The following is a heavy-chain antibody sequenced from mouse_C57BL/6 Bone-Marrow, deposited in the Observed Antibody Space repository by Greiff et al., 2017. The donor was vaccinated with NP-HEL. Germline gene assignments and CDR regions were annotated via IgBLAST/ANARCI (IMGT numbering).Heavy chain of an antibody. CDR3: ARDGYDGDYAMDY. J-gene: IGHJ4*01. CDR2: ISDGGSYT. CDR1: GFTFSSYA. D-gene: IGHD2-2*01. Sequence: EVMLVESGGGLVKPGGSLKLSCAASGFTFSSYAMSWVRQTPDKRLEWVATISDGGSYTYYPHNVKGQFTISRDNAKNNLYLQMSHLQSEDTAMYYCARDGYDGDYAMDYWGQGTSVTVSA. V-gene: IGHV5-4*01.